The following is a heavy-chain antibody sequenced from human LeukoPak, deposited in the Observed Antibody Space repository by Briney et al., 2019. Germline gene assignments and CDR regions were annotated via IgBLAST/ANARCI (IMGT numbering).Heavy chain of an antibody. CDR3: ARVQGYCSSTSCYGEDY. D-gene: IGHD2-2*01. J-gene: IGHJ4*02. CDR1: GFTFSSYS. Sequence: GGSLRLSCAASGFTFSSYSMNWVRQAPGKGLEWVSSISSSSSYIYYADSVKGRFTISGDNAKNSLYLQMNSLRAEDTAVYYCARVQGYCSSTSCYGEDYWGQGTLVTVSS. V-gene: IGHV3-21*01. CDR2: ISSSSSYI.